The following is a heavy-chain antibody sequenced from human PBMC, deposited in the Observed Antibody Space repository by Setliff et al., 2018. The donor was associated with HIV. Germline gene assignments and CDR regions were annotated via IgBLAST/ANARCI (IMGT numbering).Heavy chain of an antibody. CDR2: IEFDGKNE. J-gene: IGHJ1*01. D-gene: IGHD3-10*01. CDR1: GFTFRLYG. Sequence: GGSLRLSCAASGFTFRLYGMHWVRRAPGKGLEWVASIEFDGKNEYYAESVKGRFTISRDNSKSTLYLRMNSLRAEDTAVYYCAQAQTSVSGSYYQYLQHWGQGTLVTVSS. CDR3: AQAQTSVSGSYYQYLQH. V-gene: IGHV3-30*02.